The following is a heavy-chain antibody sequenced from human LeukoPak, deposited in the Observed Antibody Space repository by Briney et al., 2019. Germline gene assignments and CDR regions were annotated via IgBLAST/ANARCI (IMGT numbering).Heavy chain of an antibody. D-gene: IGHD3-3*01. V-gene: IGHV3-21*01. J-gene: IGHJ5*02. CDR3: ASNVLRFLEWLLPNWFDP. CDR1: GFTFSSYS. CDR2: ISSSSSYI. Sequence: PGGSLRLSCAASGFTFSSYSMNWVRQAPGKGLEWVSSISSSSSYIYYADSVKGRFTISRDNAKNSLYLQMNSLRAEDTAVYYCASNVLRFLEWLLPNWFDPWGQGTLVTVSS.